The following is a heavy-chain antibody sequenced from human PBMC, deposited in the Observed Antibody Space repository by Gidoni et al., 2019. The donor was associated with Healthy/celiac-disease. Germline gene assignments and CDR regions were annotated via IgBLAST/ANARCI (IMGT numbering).Heavy chain of an antibody. CDR3: AKEGGWEPDYYFDY. CDR2: ISYDGSNK. CDR1: GFTFSSYG. Sequence: QVQLVESGGGVVQPGRSLRLSCAASGFTFSSYGMHWDRQAPGKGLEWVAVISYDGSNKYYADSVKGRFTISRDNSKNTLYLQMNSLRAEDTAVYYCAKEGGWEPDYYFDYWGQGTLVTVSS. V-gene: IGHV3-30*18. D-gene: IGHD1-26*01. J-gene: IGHJ4*02.